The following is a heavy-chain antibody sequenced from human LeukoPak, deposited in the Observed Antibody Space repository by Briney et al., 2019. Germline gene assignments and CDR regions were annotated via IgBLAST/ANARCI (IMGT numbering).Heavy chain of an antibody. CDR1: GFTYTNYW. Sequence: GGSLRLSCAASGFTYTNYWMAWVRQALGKGLQWVASIKQDGSVEYYVDSVKGRFTISRDNSRSTLYLLMNSLRAEDTAVYYCAKDAIYGDGYWEFDYWGQGTLVTVSS. J-gene: IGHJ4*02. CDR2: IKQDGSVE. CDR3: AKDAIYGDGYWEFDY. V-gene: IGHV3-7*03. D-gene: IGHD2-21*01.